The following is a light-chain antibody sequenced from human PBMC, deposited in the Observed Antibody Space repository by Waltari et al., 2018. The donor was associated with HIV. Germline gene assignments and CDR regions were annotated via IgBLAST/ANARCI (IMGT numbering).Light chain of an antibody. V-gene: IGKV3-20*01. CDR2: GAS. J-gene: IGKJ1*01. CDR3: QQSET. CDR1: QRVSSSD. Sequence: IVLTQSPGTLSLSPGERATLSCRASQRVSSSDVAWYQQKSGQAPRLRIYGASSRATGIPDRFSGSGSGTEFTLTIARLEPEDFAVYYCQQSETFGQGTRVEIK.